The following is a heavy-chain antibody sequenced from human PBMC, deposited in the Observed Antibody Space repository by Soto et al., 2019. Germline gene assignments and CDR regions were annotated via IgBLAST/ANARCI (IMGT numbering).Heavy chain of an antibody. Sequence: ASVKVFCKASGYTFPSYGISWVRQAPGQGLEWMGWITSYNGNTNNAQKLQGRVTMTTDTSTSTAYMELRSLRSDDTAVYYCARDVDGSSSYYYYGMDVWGQGTTVTVS. J-gene: IGHJ6*02. CDR1: GYTFPSYG. V-gene: IGHV1-18*04. D-gene: IGHD6-6*01. CDR3: ARDVDGSSSYYYYGMDV. CDR2: ITSYNGNT.